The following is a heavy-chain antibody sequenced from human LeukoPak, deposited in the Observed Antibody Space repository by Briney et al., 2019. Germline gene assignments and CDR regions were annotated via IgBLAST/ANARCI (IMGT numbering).Heavy chain of an antibody. V-gene: IGHV1-2*02. D-gene: IGHD6-13*01. CDR2: INPKSGAA. CDR3: ARGAEAETSPLDF. J-gene: IGHJ4*02. Sequence: ASVKVSCKASGHIFSDYYMHWVRQAPGQGLEWLGWINPKSGAADYAQQFRGRVTMTRDTSINTDYMEMKRVTSDDTAVYYCARGAEAETSPLDFWGQGTLVIVS. CDR1: GHIFSDYY.